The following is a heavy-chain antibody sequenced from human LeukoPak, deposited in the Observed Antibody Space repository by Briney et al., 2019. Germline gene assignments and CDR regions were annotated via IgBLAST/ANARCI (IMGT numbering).Heavy chain of an antibody. CDR1: GFTSDDYN. V-gene: IGHV3-43*01. CDR3: VKDNFYDSNLSDP. J-gene: IGHJ5*02. D-gene: IGHD3-22*01. CDR2: ITWDGGET. Sequence: GGSLRLSCAASGFTSDDYNTIWVRQTPGKGLEWVSLITWDGGETFYADSVQGRFTISRDNTRDSLYLHMTSLKVEDTAFYYCVKDNFYDSNLSDPWGQGTLVTVSS.